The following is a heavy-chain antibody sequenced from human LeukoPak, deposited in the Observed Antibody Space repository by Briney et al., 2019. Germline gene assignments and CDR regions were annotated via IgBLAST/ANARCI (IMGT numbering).Heavy chain of an antibody. J-gene: IGHJ4*02. Sequence: PGGSLRLSCVLSGLTFSDAWMSWVRQAPGKGLDWVGRIRNDRITDYAAPVQGRFSISRDNSKNTFYLQMNSLRTEDTGMYSCTWIATIFTVDYWGQGTLVTVSS. CDR1: GLTFSDAW. CDR3: TWIATIFTVDY. D-gene: IGHD2-21*01. CDR2: IRNDRIT. V-gene: IGHV3-15*01.